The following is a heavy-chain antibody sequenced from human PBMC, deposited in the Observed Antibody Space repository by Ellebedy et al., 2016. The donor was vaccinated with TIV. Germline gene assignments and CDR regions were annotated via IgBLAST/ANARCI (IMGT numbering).Heavy chain of an antibody. CDR3: ARRADYYDSSGYGPVGY. CDR1: GYSFSSYW. CDR2: IYPGDSDT. V-gene: IGHV5-51*01. D-gene: IGHD3-22*01. J-gene: IGHJ4*02. Sequence: GGSLRLXCKVSGYSFSSYWIGWVRQMPGKGLEWMGIIYPGDSDTRYSPSFQGQFTMSADKSISTAYLQWSSLEASDTAMYYCARRADYYDSSGYGPVGYWGQGTLVTVSS.